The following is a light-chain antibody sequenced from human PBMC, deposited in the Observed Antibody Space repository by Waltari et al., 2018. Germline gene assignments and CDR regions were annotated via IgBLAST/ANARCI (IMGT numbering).Light chain of an antibody. CDR3: HQYNDGPPFN. V-gene: IGKV3-15*01. CDR2: GAS. Sequence: EIVMTQSPATLSVSPGERAILSCRASQSVTTNLARYQQKPGQAPRLLIYGASTRATDIPARFSDSGSGTEFTLTISSLQSEDCAVYYCHQYNDGPPFNFGQGTKLEIK. CDR1: QSVTTN. J-gene: IGKJ2*01.